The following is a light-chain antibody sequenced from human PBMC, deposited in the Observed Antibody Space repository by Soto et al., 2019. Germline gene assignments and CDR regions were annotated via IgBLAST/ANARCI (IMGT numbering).Light chain of an antibody. CDR2: QVS. CDR3: HSYTSSISWV. Sequence: QSVLTQPASVSGSPGQSITISCTGTSSDVGAYNYVSWYQQYPGKAPKLVISQVSSRPSGISNRFSGSKSGNTASLTISGLQAEDEADYYCHSYTSSISWVFGGGTKSPS. CDR1: SSDVGAYNY. V-gene: IGLV2-14*01. J-gene: IGLJ3*02.